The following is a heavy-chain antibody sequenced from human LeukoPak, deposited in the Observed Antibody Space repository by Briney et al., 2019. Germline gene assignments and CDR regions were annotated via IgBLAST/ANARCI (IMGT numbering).Heavy chain of an antibody. CDR2: IYYSGST. D-gene: IGHD1-14*01. J-gene: IGHJ6*03. CDR3: ARDRKYYYHMDV. CDR1: SGSLTGYY. V-gene: IGHV4-59*12. Sequence: SETLSLTCTVSSGSLTGYYWSWIRQPPGKGLEWIGYIYYSGSTNYNPSLKSRVTISVDTSKNQFSLRLSSLSAADTALYYCARDRKYYYHMDVWGKGTTVTVSS.